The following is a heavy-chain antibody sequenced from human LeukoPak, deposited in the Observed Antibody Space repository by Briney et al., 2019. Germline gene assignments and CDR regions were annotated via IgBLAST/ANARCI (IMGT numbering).Heavy chain of an antibody. CDR2: IKSKTDGGTT. V-gene: IGHV3-15*01. CDR3: TTDPRGITIFGVVINIDY. J-gene: IGHJ4*02. D-gene: IGHD3-3*01. Sequence: GGSLRLSCAASGFTFSNAWMSWVRQAPGKGLEWVGRIKSKTDGGTTDYAALVKGRFTISRDDSKNTLYLQMNSLKTEDTAVYYCTTDPRGITIFGVVINIDYWGQGTLVTVSS. CDR1: GFTFSNAW.